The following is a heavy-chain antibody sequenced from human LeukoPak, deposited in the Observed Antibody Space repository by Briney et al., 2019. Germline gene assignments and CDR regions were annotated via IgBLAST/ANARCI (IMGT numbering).Heavy chain of an antibody. V-gene: IGHV4-34*01. CDR2: INHSGST. J-gene: IGHJ4*02. CDR1: GGSFSGYY. D-gene: IGHD3-22*01. Sequence: PSETLSLTCAVYGGSFSGYYWSWIRQPTGKGLEWIREINHSGSTNYNPSLKSRVTISVDTSKNQFSLKLSSVTAADTAVYYCARGRGYYDYWGQGTLVTVSS. CDR3: ARGRGYYDY.